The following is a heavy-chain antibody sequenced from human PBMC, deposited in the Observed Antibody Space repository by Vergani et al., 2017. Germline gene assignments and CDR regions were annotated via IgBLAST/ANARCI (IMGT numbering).Heavy chain of an antibody. CDR2: MNPNSGNT. CDR3: ASLYYND. Sequence: QVQLVQSGAEVKKPGASVKVSCKASGYTFTSYYMHWVRQAPGQGLEWMGWMNPNSGNTGYAQKYQGRVTMTRNTSIRTAYMELSSLRSEDTAVYYCASLYYNDWGQGTLVTVSS. J-gene: IGHJ4*02. V-gene: IGHV1-8*02. CDR1: GYTFTSYY. D-gene: IGHD3-10*01.